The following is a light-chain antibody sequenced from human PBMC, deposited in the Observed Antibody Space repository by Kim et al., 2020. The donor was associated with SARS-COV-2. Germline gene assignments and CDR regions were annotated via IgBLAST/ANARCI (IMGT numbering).Light chain of an antibody. CDR3: SAWDDSLNGWV. J-gene: IGLJ3*02. V-gene: IGLV1-44*01. Sequence: ELTQPPSASGTPGQRVTISCSGSSSNIGSNNVNWYQQLPGTAPKLLIYNTYQRPSGVPDRFSGSKSGTSASLAISGLQSDNEADYYCSAWDDSLNGWVFGGGTKVTVL. CDR1: SSNIGSNN. CDR2: NTY.